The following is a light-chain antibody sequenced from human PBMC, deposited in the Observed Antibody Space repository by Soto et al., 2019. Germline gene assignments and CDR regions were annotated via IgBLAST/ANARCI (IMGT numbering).Light chain of an antibody. J-gene: IGKJ1*01. CDR1: QSISSW. V-gene: IGKV1-6*01. Sequence: IQMTQSPSTLSASVGARAPITCRARQSISSWLAWYPQKPGKAPQLLIYAASSLQSVVPSRFSGSGSGTDFILTISSLQPEDFVASYCLQEYNCPPTFGQGTKVDIK. CDR3: LQEYNCPPT. CDR2: AAS.